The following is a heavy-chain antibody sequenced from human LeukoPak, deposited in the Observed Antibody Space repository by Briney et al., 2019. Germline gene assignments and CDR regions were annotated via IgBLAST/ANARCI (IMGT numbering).Heavy chain of an antibody. V-gene: IGHV5-51*01. CDR3: AVTRQGADYYDSSGYYPRFGVWYFDY. J-gene: IGHJ4*02. CDR2: IYPGDSDT. Sequence: KGGESLKISCKGSGYSFTSYWIGWVRQMPGKGLEWMGIIYPGDSDTRYSPSFQGQVTISADKSISTAYLQWSSLKASDTAMYYCAVTRQGADYYDSSGYYPRFGVWYFDYWGQGTLVTVSS. CDR1: GYSFTSYW. D-gene: IGHD3-22*01.